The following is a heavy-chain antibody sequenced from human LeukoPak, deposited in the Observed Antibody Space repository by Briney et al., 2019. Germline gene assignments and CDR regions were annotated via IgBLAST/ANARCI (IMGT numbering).Heavy chain of an antibody. J-gene: IGHJ4*02. D-gene: IGHD3-16*02. CDR1: DYIFSGHF. CDR3: ARDWGIMITFGGVIVMGY. V-gene: IGHV1-18*04. Sequence: ASVKVSCKASDYIFSGHFIHWVRQAPGQGLEWMGWISAYNGNTNYAQKLQGRVTMTTDTSTSTAYMELRSLRSDDTAVYYCARDWGIMITFGGVIVMGYWGQGTLVTVSS. CDR2: ISAYNGNT.